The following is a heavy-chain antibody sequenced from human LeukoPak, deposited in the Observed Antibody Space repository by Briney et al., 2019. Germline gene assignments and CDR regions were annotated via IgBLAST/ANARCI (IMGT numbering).Heavy chain of an antibody. Sequence: ASVKVSCKASGYTFTTYAISWVRQAPGQGLEWMGWISAYNGNTNYAQKLQGRVTMTTDTSTSTAYMELRSLRSEDTAVYYCARDNSVEDTAWWFDPWGQGTLVTVSS. J-gene: IGHJ5*02. D-gene: IGHD4-23*01. CDR1: GYTFTTYA. V-gene: IGHV1-18*01. CDR2: ISAYNGNT. CDR3: ARDNSVEDTAWWFDP.